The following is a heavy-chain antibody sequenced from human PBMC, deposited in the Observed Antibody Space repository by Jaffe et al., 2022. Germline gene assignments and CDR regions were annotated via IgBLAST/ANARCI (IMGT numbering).Heavy chain of an antibody. J-gene: IGHJ3*02. D-gene: IGHD3-3*01. CDR3: TRDLKWDPDDAFDI. CDR2: IRSKAYGGTT. CDR1: GFTFGDYA. Sequence: EVQLVESGGGLVQPGRSLRLSCTASGFTFGDYAMSWVRQAPGKGLEWVGFIRSKAYGGTTEYAASVKGRFTISRDDSKSIAYLQMNSLKTEDTAVYYCTRDLKWDPDDAFDIWGQGTMVTVSS. V-gene: IGHV3-49*04.